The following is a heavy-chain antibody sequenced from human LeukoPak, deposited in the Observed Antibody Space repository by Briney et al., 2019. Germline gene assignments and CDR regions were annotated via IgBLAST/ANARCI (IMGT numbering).Heavy chain of an antibody. CDR2: IYYSGST. D-gene: IGHD2-15*01. CDR1: GGSISSGDYY. V-gene: IGHV4-30-4*01. CDR3: ARRYCSGGSCYSDNWFGP. Sequence: PSETLSLTCTVSGGSISSGDYYWSWIRQPPGKGLEWIGYIYYSGSTYYNPSLKSRVTISVDTSKNQFSLKLSSVTAADTAVYYCARRYCSGGSCYSDNWFGPWGQGTLVTVSS. J-gene: IGHJ5*02.